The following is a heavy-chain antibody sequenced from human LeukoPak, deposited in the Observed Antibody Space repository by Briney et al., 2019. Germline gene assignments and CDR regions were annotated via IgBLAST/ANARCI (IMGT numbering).Heavy chain of an antibody. CDR2: ISGSGGSP. V-gene: IGHV3-23*01. J-gene: IGHJ4*02. CDR1: GFTFSSYA. Sequence: GGSLRLSCAASGFTFSSYAMSWVRQAPGKGLEWVSAISGSGGSPYYADYVKGRFTISRDNSKNTLYLKMNSMIDEDRGVYDCAKWRRGFGELSKGAFDYWGQGTLVTVSS. D-gene: IGHD3-10*01. CDR3: AKWRRGFGELSKGAFDY.